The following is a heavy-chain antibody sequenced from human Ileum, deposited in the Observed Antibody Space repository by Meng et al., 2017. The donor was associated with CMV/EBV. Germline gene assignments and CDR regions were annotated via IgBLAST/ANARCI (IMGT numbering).Heavy chain of an antibody. CDR2: LYYSGTT. CDR1: GGSISIGRPS. D-gene: IGHD6-13*01. V-gene: IGHV4-39*07. Sequence: QLQLLRSGPGLVTPPRTRSLIRTVSGGSISIGRPSWGWIRQPPGKGLEWIGSLYYSGTTYYNPSLKSRVTMSVGTSENQFSLKMNSVTAADTAVYYCARWSPESSSWSGFDFWGQGTLVTVSS. J-gene: IGHJ4*02. CDR3: ARWSPESSSWSGFDF.